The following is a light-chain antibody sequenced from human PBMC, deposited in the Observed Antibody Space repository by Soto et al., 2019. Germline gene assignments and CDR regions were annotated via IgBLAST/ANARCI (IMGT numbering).Light chain of an antibody. V-gene: IGKV3-11*01. J-gene: IGKJ1*01. CDR1: QSISSS. CDR2: DAS. CDR3: QQRSNWPPT. Sequence: EIVLTQSPATLSLSPGERATLSCRASQSISSSLTWYQQTPGQAPRLLIYDASNRATGIPARFSGSGSGTGFTLTIRSLEPEDFAVYYCQQRSNWPPTFGQGTKVEIK.